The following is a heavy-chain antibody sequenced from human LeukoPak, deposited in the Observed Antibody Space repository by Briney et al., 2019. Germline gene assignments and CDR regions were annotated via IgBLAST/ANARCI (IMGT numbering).Heavy chain of an antibody. Sequence: SETLSLTCSVSGGSISSYYWTWIRQPPAKGLEWIGYRYYSGSTTYNPSLKSRVTISVDTSKSQFSLKLISVTAADTAIYYCARVRGDFETDWGQGTLVTVSS. CDR2: RYYSGST. CDR1: GGSISSYY. V-gene: IGHV4-59*01. D-gene: IGHD3-16*01. J-gene: IGHJ1*01. CDR3: ARVRGDFETD.